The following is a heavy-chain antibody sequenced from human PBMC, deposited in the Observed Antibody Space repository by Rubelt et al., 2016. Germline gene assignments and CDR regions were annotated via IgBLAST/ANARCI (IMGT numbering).Heavy chain of an antibody. D-gene: IGHD3-10*01. CDR2: INHRGSS. CDR3: ARTISFYDSFRGSDY. CDR1: ARSFSGYY. V-gene: IGHV4-34*01. J-gene: IGHJ4*02. Sequence: QVQLQQWGAGVLKPSETLSLTCSVNARSFSGYYWTWIRQPPGKGLERIGEINHRGSSNYNPSLKSRVTISVDTSRRQFSLKLDSVVAADTAVYYCARTISFYDSFRGSDYWGQGALVTVSS.